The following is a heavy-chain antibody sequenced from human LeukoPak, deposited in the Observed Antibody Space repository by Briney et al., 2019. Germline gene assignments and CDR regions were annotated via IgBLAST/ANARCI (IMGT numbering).Heavy chain of an antibody. D-gene: IGHD4-23*01. J-gene: IGHJ4*02. CDR1: GGSFSGYY. CDR2: INHSGST. V-gene: IGHV4-34*01. Sequence: SETLSLTCAVYGGSFSGYYWSGIRHPPGKGLEWIGEINHSGSTNYNPSLKSRVTISVDTSKNQFPLKLSSVTAADTAVYYCVTAVVTPGRFDYWGQGTPVTVSS. CDR3: VTAVVTPGRFDY.